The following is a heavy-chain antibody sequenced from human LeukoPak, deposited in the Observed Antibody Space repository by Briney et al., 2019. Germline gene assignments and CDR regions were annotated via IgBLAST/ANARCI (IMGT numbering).Heavy chain of an antibody. CDR2: ISYIGST. CDR3: ARDWCSSTSCPRWFDP. D-gene: IGHD2-2*01. Sequence: SETLSLTCTVSGDSISSGSYYWAWIRQPPGKGLEWIGSISYIGSTYYNPSLKSRVTMSVDTSKNQFSLKLSSVTAADTAVYYCARDWCSSTSCPRWFDPWGQGTLVTVSS. J-gene: IGHJ5*02. CDR1: GDSISSGSYY. V-gene: IGHV4-39*07.